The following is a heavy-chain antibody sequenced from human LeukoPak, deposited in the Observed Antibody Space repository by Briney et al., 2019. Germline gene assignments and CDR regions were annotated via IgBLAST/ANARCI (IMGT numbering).Heavy chain of an antibody. D-gene: IGHD3-9*01. V-gene: IGHV4-34*01. Sequence: SETLSLTCAVYGGSIRGHYWTWIRQPPGKGLEWIGEINHSGSTNYNPSLKSRVTISVDTSKNQFSLKLSSVTAADTAVYYCARPIFRGHRHPFDPWGQGTLVTVSS. CDR3: ARPIFRGHRHPFDP. CDR1: GGSIRGHY. J-gene: IGHJ5*02. CDR2: INHSGST.